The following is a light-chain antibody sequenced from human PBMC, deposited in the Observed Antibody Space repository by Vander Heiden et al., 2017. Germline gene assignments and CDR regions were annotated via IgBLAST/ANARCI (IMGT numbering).Light chain of an antibody. CDR3: VLYMGSGISV. CDR2: STN. J-gene: IGLJ3*02. CDR1: SGSVSTSYY. V-gene: IGLV8-61*01. Sequence: VTQEPSFSVSPGGTVTLTCGLSSGSVSTSYYPSWYQQTPGQAPRTLIYSTNTRSSGVPDRFSGSILGNKAALTITGAQADDESDYYCVLYMGSGISVFGGGTKLTVL.